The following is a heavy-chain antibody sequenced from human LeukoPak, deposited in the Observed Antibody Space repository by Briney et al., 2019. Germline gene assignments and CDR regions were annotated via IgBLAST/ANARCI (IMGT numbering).Heavy chain of an antibody. CDR3: ARGRRLAVVTEYYFDY. CDR2: ISAYNGNT. Sequence: GASVKVSCKASGYTFTSYGISWVRQAPGQGLEWMGWISAYNGNTNYAQKLQGRVTMTTDTSTSTAYMELRSLRSDDTAVYYCARGRRLAVVTEYYFDYWGQGTLVTVSS. J-gene: IGHJ4*02. CDR1: GYTFTSYG. V-gene: IGHV1-18*01. D-gene: IGHD4-23*01.